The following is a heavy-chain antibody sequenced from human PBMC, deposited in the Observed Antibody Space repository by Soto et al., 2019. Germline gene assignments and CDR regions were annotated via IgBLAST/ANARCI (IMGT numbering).Heavy chain of an antibody. V-gene: IGHV4-31*03. D-gene: IGHD3-3*01. CDR1: GGSISSGGYY. J-gene: IGHJ5*02. CDR3: ALTRITIFGVVIAGHAQGFDP. CDR2: IYYSGST. Sequence: QVQLQESGPGLVKPSQTLSLTCTVSGGSISSGGYYWSWIRQHPGKGLEWIGYIYYSGSTYYNPSLKRRVTISVDTSKNQFSLKLSSVTAADTAVYYCALTRITIFGVVIAGHAQGFDPWGQGTLVTVSS.